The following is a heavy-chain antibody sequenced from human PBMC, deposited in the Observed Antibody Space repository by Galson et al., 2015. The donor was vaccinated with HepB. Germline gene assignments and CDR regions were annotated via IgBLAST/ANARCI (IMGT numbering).Heavy chain of an antibody. CDR2: INHSGST. V-gene: IGHV4-34*01. CDR1: GGSFSGYY. Sequence: ETLSLTCAVYGGSFSGYYWSWIRQPPGKGLEWIGEINHSGSTNYNPSLKSRVTISVDTSKNQFSLKLSSVTAADTAVYYCARVSRGYSGNGAFDIWGQGTMVTVSS. CDR3: ARVSRGYSGNGAFDI. J-gene: IGHJ3*02. D-gene: IGHD5-12*01.